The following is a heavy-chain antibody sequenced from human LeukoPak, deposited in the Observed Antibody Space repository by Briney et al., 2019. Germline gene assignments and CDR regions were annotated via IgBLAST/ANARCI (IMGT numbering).Heavy chain of an antibody. Sequence: GGSLRLSCAASGFTFSTYAVSWVRQAPGKGLEWVSAISGSGGSTYYADSVKGRFTISRDNSKNTVYPQMSTLRAEATAVYYCVKEGGLGYTYGFDYWGQGTLVTASS. CDR1: GFTFSTYA. V-gene: IGHV3-23*01. D-gene: IGHD5-18*01. CDR2: ISGSGGST. J-gene: IGHJ4*02. CDR3: VKEGGLGYTYGFDY.